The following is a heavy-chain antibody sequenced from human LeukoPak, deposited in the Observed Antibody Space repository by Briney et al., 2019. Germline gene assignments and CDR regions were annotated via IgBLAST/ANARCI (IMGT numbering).Heavy chain of an antibody. V-gene: IGHV4-4*09. CDR1: GGSISSYY. CDR3: ARHVYSGGYDVTEKYMDV. CDR2: IYTSGST. J-gene: IGHJ6*03. D-gene: IGHD3-10*02. Sequence: SETLSLTCTVSGGSISSYYWSWIRQPPGKGLEWIGYIYTSGSTNYNPSLKSRVTISVDTSKNQFSLKLRSVTAADTAVYYCARHVYSGGYDVTEKYMDVWGKGTTVTVSS.